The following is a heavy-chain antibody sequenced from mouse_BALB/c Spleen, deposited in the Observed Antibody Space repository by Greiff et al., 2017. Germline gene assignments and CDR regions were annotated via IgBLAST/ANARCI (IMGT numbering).Heavy chain of an antibody. D-gene: IGHD1-1*02. CDR1: GFTFSSFG. CDR3: ARSGDYGQRGAMDY. V-gene: IGHV5-17*02. CDR2: ISSGSSTI. Sequence: DVQLVESGGGLVQPGGSRKLSCAASGFTFSSFGMHWVRQAPEKGLEWVAYISSGSSTIYYADTVKGRFTISRDNPKNTLFLQMTSLRSEDTAMYYCARSGDYGQRGAMDYWGQGTSVTVSS. J-gene: IGHJ4*01.